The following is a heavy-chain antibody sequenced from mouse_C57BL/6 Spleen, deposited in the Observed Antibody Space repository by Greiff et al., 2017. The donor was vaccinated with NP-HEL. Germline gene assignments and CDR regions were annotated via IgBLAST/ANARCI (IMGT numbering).Heavy chain of an antibody. D-gene: IGHD2-4*01. V-gene: IGHV14-2*01. Sequence: VQLQQSGAELVKPGASVKLSCTASGFNIKDYYMHWVKQRTEQGLEWIGRIDPEDGDNKYAPKFQGKATITADTSSNTAYLQLSSLTSEDTAVYYCARPHYDCDVGYFDVWGTGTTVTVSS. CDR2: IDPEDGDN. J-gene: IGHJ1*03. CDR3: ARPHYDCDVGYFDV. CDR1: GFNIKDYY.